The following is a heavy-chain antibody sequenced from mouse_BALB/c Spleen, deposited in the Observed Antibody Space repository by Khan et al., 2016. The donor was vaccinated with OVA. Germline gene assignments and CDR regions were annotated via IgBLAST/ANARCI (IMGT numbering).Heavy chain of an antibody. CDR3: ARSTDRFAFDY. CDR2: IIYSGST. Sequence: EVQLQESGPSLVKPSQTLSLTCSVTGDSITSGYWCWIRKFPGNKLEYLGYIIYSGSTYYNPSLNSRISITRHTSKNQYFLQLNSVTTEDTATYCCARSTDRFAFDYWGQGTLVTVSA. D-gene: IGHD2-14*01. CDR1: GDSITSGY. J-gene: IGHJ3*01. V-gene: IGHV3-8*02.